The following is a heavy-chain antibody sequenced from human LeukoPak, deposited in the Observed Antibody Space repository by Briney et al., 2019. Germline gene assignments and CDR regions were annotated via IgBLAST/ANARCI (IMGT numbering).Heavy chain of an antibody. V-gene: IGHV1-2*02. D-gene: IGHD3-22*01. J-gene: IGHJ4*02. CDR3: ARGQYYYDSSGYYYVDY. CDR1: GYTLTELS. Sequence: ASVKVSCKVSGYTLTELSMHWVRQAPGQGLEWMGWINPNSGGTNYAQKFQGRVTMTRDTSISTAYMELSRLRSDDTAVYYCARGQYYYDSSGYYYVDYWGQGTLVTVSS. CDR2: INPNSGGT.